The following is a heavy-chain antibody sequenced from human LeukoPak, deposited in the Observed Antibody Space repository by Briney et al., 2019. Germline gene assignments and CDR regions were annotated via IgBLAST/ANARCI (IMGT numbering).Heavy chain of an antibody. CDR2: IYPGASAT. CDR3: AISSSSTTDAFDI. V-gene: IGHV5-51*01. J-gene: IGHJ3*02. Sequence: GESLKIYCKGSGYSFTSYWIGWVRQMPGKGLEWMGIIYPGASATRYSPSFQGQVTISADKSIGTAYLQWSSLKASDTAMYYCAISSSSTTDAFDIWGQGTMVTVSS. D-gene: IGHD6-6*01. CDR1: GYSFTSYW.